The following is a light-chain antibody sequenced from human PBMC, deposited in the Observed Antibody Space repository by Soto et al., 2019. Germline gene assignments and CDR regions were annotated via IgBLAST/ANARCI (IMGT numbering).Light chain of an antibody. CDR2: EVS. CDR1: SSDVGGYSY. Sequence: QSALTQPASVSGSPGQSITISCTGTSSDVGGYSYVSWYQQHPGKTPKLMIYEVSNRPSGVSHRFSGSKSGNTASLTISGLQAEDEADYYCSSYISSSTFVVFGGGTKLTVL. V-gene: IGLV2-14*01. J-gene: IGLJ2*01. CDR3: SSYISSSTFVV.